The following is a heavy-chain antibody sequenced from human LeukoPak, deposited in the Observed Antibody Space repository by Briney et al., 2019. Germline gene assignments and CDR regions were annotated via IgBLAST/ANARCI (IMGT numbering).Heavy chain of an antibody. J-gene: IGHJ6*03. D-gene: IGHD3-3*01. CDR1: GFTFSSYA. V-gene: IGHV3-48*01. CDR3: ARAGPIFGVENYYMDV. Sequence: TGGSLRLSCAASGFTFSSYAMSWVRQAPGKGLEWVSYISSSSSTIYYADSVKGRFTISRDNAKNSLYLQMNSLRAEDTAAYYCARAGPIFGVENYYMDVWGKGTTVTVSS. CDR2: ISSSSSTI.